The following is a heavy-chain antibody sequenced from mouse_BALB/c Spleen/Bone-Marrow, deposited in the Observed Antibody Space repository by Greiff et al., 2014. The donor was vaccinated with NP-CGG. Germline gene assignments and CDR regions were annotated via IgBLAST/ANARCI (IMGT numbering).Heavy chain of an antibody. Sequence: VQLQQSGPELVKPGASGKISCKASGYTLTDYNMHWGNQSLGKSLGWIGYIYPYNGGTGYNQKFKSKATLTVDNSSSTAYMELRSLTSEDSAVYYCARELSWYFDVWGAGTTVTVSS. CDR2: IYPYNGGT. V-gene: IGHV1S29*02. CDR3: ARELSWYFDV. CDR1: GYTLTDYN. D-gene: IGHD1-1*02. J-gene: IGHJ1*01.